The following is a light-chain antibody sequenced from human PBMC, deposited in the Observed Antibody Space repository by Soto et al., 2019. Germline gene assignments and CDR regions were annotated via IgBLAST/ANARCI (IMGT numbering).Light chain of an antibody. V-gene: IGLV2-14*01. CDR3: SSFTTSDRWV. J-gene: IGLJ3*02. CDR1: RSDIGGYNY. CDR2: EVT. Sequence: QSVLTQPASVSGSPGQSITISCTGTRSDIGGYNYVSWYQQHPGKAPKLMIYEVTNRPSGVSNRFSGSKSGNTASLTISGLQAEDEADYYCSSFTTSDRWVFGGGTKVTVL.